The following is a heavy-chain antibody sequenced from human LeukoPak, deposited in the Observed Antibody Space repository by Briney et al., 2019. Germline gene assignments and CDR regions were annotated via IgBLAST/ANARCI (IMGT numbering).Heavy chain of an antibody. Sequence: GESLKISCKGSEYSFTSYWIGWVRQMPGKGLEWMGIIYPGDSDTRYSPSFQGQVTISADRSISTAYLQWSSLKASDTAMYYCARGAASFSDAFDIWGQGTMVTVSS. J-gene: IGHJ3*02. CDR2: IYPGDSDT. V-gene: IGHV5-51*01. CDR3: ARGAASFSDAFDI. CDR1: EYSFTSYW. D-gene: IGHD6-13*01.